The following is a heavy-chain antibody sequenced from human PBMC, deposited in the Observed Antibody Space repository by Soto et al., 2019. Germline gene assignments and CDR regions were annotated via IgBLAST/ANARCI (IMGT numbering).Heavy chain of an antibody. CDR1: GGSISSGDYY. CDR3: ATSPYYYDSSGYYLDY. V-gene: IGHV4-30-4*01. D-gene: IGHD3-22*01. J-gene: IGHJ4*02. Sequence: KPSETLSLTCTVSGGSISSGDYYWSWIRQPPGKGLEWIGYIYYSGSTYYNPSLKSRVTISVDTSKNQFSLKLSSVTAADTAVYYCATSPYYYDSSGYYLDYWGQGTLVTVSS. CDR2: IYYSGST.